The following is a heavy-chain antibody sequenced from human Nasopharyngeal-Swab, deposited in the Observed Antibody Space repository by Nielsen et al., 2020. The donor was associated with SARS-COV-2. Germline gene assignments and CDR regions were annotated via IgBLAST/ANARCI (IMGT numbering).Heavy chain of an antibody. D-gene: IGHD5-18*01. Sequence: SLKISCAASGFTFDDYAMHWVRQAPGKGLEWVSGISWNSGSIGYADSVKGRFTISRDNAKNSLYLQMNSLRAEDTALYYCAKARISGYSFKPFDYWGQGTLVTVSS. V-gene: IGHV3-9*01. CDR1: GFTFDDYA. J-gene: IGHJ4*02. CDR3: AKARISGYSFKPFDY. CDR2: ISWNSGSI.